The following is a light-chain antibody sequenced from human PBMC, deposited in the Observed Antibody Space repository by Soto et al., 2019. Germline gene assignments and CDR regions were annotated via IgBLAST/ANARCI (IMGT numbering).Light chain of an antibody. CDR2: EDN. CDR3: QSYDSSTHPYV. CDR1: SGSIASNY. Sequence: NFMLTQPHSVSESPGKTVTISCTRSSGSIASNYVQWYQQRPGSVPTTVIYEDNQRPSGVPDRFSGSIDSSSNSASLTISGLKTEDEADYYCQSYDSSTHPYVFGTGTKLTVL. J-gene: IGLJ1*01. V-gene: IGLV6-57*04.